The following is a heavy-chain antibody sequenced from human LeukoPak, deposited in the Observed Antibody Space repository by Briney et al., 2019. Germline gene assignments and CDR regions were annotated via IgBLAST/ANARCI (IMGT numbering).Heavy chain of an antibody. CDR3: ARSVVTAVFDY. J-gene: IGHJ4*02. V-gene: IGHV4-59*01. CDR1: GGSISSYY. CDR2: IYYSGST. D-gene: IGHD2-21*02. Sequence: SETLSLTCTVSGGSISSYYWSWIRQPPGKGLEWIGYIYYSGSTNYNPSLKSRVTISVDTSKNQLSLKLSSVTAADTAVYYCARSVVTAVFDYWGQGTLVTVSS.